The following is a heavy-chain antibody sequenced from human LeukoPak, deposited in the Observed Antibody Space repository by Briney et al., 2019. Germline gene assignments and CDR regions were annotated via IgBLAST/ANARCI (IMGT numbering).Heavy chain of an antibody. J-gene: IGHJ4*02. CDR2: ISSSSSTI. Sequence: GGSLRLSCAASGFTFSSYSMNWVRQAPGKGLEWVSYISSSSSTIYCADSVKGRFTISIDNAKSSLYLQMNSLRDEDTAVYYCAMTGSYRQRGDYWGQGTLVTVSS. D-gene: IGHD1-26*01. CDR1: GFTFSSYS. CDR3: AMTGSYRQRGDY. V-gene: IGHV3-48*02.